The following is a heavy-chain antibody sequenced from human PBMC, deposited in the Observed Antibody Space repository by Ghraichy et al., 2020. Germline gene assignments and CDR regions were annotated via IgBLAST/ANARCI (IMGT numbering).Heavy chain of an antibody. V-gene: IGHV1-18*01. CDR1: GYTFTSYG. CDR3: ARDLSREVIPSFDY. CDR2: ISTYNDNT. Sequence: ASVKVSCKASGYTFTSYGISWVRRAPGQGLEWMGWISTYNDNTNYAQKLQGRVTMTTDTSTSTAYMELRSLRSDDTAVYYCARDLSREVIPSFDYWGQGTLVTVSS. D-gene: IGHD4-23*01. J-gene: IGHJ4*02.